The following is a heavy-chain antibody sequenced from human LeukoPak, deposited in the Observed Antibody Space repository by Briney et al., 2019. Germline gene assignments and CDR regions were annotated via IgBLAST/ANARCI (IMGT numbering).Heavy chain of an antibody. CDR1: GGSISSSNW. CDR2: IYHSGST. CDR3: ARVGYYYDSSGYYPDWYYFDY. Sequence: SETLSLTCAVSGGSISSSNWWSWVRQPPGKGLEWIGEIYHSGSTNYNPSLKSRVTISVDKSKNQFSLKLSSVTAADTAVYYCARVGYYYDSSGYYPDWYYFDYWGQGTLVTVSS. V-gene: IGHV4-4*02. D-gene: IGHD3-22*01. J-gene: IGHJ4*02.